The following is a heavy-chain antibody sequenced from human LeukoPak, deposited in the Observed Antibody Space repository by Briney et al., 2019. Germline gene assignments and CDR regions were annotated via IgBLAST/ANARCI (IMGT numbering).Heavy chain of an antibody. Sequence: SETLSLTCTVSGGSISSGDYYWSWIRQPPGKGLEWIGYIYYSGSTYYNPSLKSRVTTSVATSKNQFSLELRSVTAADTAVYFCARQPGGEMANALDYWGQGTLVTVSS. CDR2: IYYSGST. J-gene: IGHJ4*02. CDR3: ARQPGGEMANALDY. D-gene: IGHD5-24*01. CDR1: GGSISSGDYY. V-gene: IGHV4-30-4*01.